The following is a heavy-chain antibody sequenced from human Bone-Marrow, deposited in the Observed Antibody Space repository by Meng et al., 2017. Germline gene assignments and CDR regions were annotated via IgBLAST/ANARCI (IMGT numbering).Heavy chain of an antibody. CDR1: GFTFSNAY. D-gene: IGHD1-26*01. CDR3: ASLSPSYWYFPY. Sequence: GGSLRLSCEGSGFTFSNAYMTWVRQVPGKRREWVGRIKSKPDGETIDYAAPVKGRFTISRDDSKNTVYLQMNSLRAEDTAIYYCASLSPSYWYFPYWGQGTLVTVSS. V-gene: IGHV3-15*01. J-gene: IGHJ4*02. CDR2: IKSKPDGETI.